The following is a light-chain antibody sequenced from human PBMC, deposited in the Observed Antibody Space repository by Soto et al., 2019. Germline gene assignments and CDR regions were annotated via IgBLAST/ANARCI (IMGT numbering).Light chain of an antibody. CDR1: QGIGVY. J-gene: IGKJ4*01. CDR3: QKYKSAPLT. V-gene: IGKV1-27*01. CDR2: AAS. Sequence: DIQMTQSPSSLSASLGDRVTITCRASQGIGVYLAWFQQKPGKVPKLLIYAASTLQSGVPFRFSGSGSGTDFTLTISSLQPEDFATYYCQKYKSAPLTFGGGTKVEIK.